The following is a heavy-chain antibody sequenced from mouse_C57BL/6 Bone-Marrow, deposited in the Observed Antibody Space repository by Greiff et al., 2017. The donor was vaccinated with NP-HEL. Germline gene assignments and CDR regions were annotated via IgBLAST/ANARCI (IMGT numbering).Heavy chain of an antibody. V-gene: IGHV5-9-1*02. CDR3: TREITTVVGDYFDY. Sequence: EVQLVESGEGLVKPGGSLKLSCAASGFTFSSYAMSWVRQTPEKRLEWVAYISSGGDYIYYADTVKGRFTISRDNARNTLYLQMSSLKSEDTAMYYCTREITTVVGDYFDYWGQGTTLTVSS. D-gene: IGHD1-1*01. J-gene: IGHJ2*01. CDR1: GFTFSSYA. CDR2: ISSGGDYI.